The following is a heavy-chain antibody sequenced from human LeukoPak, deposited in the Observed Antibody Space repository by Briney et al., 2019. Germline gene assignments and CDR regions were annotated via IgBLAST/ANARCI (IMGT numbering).Heavy chain of an antibody. D-gene: IGHD6-13*01. J-gene: IGHJ4*02. CDR3: ARDPAGPSSWDYFDY. CDR1: GFTFSSYA. Sequence: GGSLRLSCAASGFTFSSYAMHWVRQAPGKGREWVAVISYDGSNKYYADSVKGRFTISRDNSKNTLYLQMNSLRAEDTAVYYCARDPAGPSSWDYFDYWGQGTLVTVSS. CDR2: ISYDGSNK. V-gene: IGHV3-30*04.